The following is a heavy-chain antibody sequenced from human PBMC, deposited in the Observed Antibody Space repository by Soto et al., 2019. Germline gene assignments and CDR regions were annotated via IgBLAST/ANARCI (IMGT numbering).Heavy chain of an antibody. J-gene: IGHJ4*02. Sequence: PGGSLRLSCAASGFTFSSYGMHWVRQAPGKGLEWVAVIWYDGSNKYYADSVKGRFTISRDNSKNTLYLQMNSLRAEDTAVYYCARAPYDSSGYFPYDYWGQGTLVTVSS. V-gene: IGHV3-33*01. CDR2: IWYDGSNK. CDR1: GFTFSSYG. CDR3: ARAPYDSSGYFPYDY. D-gene: IGHD3-22*01.